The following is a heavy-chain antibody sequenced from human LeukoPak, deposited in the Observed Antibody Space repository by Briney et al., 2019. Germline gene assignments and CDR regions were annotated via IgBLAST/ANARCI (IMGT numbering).Heavy chain of an antibody. CDR1: GHTFTSYY. CDR3: ALSGSSWYGAFDI. CDR2: INPSGGST. J-gene: IGHJ3*02. V-gene: IGHV1-46*01. D-gene: IGHD6-13*01. Sequence: ASVKVSCKASGHTFTSYYMHWVRQAPGQGLEWMGIINPSGGSTSYAQKFQGRVTMTRDTSTSTVYMELSSLRSEDTAVYYCALSGSSWYGAFDIWGQGTMVTVSS.